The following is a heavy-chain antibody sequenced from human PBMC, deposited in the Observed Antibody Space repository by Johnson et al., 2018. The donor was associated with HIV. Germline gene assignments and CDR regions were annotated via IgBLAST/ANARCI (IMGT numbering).Heavy chain of an antibody. J-gene: IGHJ3*02. CDR1: GFTVSTNY. CDR2: IYSGGST. D-gene: IGHD3-22*01. Sequence: VQLVESGGGLIQPGGSLRLSCAASGFTVSTNYMSWVRQAPGKGLEWVSVIYSGGSTNYADAVKGRFTISRYNSKNTLYLQMSSLRAEDTAVYYCAKSQDRSAYDYDFDIWGQGTMVTVSS. V-gene: IGHV3-53*01. CDR3: AKSQDRSAYDYDFDI.